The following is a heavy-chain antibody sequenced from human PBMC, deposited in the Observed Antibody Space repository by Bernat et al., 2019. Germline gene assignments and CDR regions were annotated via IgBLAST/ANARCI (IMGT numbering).Heavy chain of an antibody. CDR3: ARDDYYGPDY. D-gene: IGHD3-10*01. J-gene: IGHJ4*02. Sequence: EVQLVESGGGLVQPGGSLRLSCAAPGFIFSSYEMNWVRQAPGKGLEWVSYISSSGSTIYADSMKGRFTISRDNAKNSLYLQMNSLRAEDTAVYYCARDDYYGPDYWGQGTLVTVSS. V-gene: IGHV3-48*03. CDR1: GFIFSSYE. CDR2: ISSSGST.